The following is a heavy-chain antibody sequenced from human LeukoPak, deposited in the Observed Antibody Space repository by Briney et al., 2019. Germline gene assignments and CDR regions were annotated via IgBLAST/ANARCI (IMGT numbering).Heavy chain of an antibody. Sequence: TGGSLRLSCAASGFTFSRYAMSWVRQAPGKGLEWVSAISGSGGSTYYADSVKGRLTISRDNSKNTLYLQMNSLRAEDTAVYYCAKDTHMTTVTPKFDYWGQGTLVTVSS. CDR1: GFTFSRYA. J-gene: IGHJ4*02. CDR2: ISGSGGST. CDR3: AKDTHMTTVTPKFDY. D-gene: IGHD4-17*01. V-gene: IGHV3-23*01.